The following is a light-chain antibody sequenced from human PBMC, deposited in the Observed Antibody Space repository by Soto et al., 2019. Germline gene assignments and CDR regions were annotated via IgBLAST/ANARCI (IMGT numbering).Light chain of an antibody. CDR2: KTS. J-gene: IGKJ2*01. V-gene: IGKV1-5*03. CDR3: LQYNSHPYT. CDR1: XNXXXW. Sequence: DIQVTQSPSXLSAXVGDXXIXXXRASXNXXXWLAWYQQRPREAPKLLIYKTSSLESGVPSRFSGSGSGTEFTLTISSLEPDDFGTYFCLQYNSHPYTFGQGTKLEIK.